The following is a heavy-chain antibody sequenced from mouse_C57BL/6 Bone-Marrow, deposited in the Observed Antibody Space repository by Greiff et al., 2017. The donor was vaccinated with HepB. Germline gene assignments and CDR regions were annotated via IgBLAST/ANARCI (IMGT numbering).Heavy chain of an antibody. CDR2: ILPGSDST. J-gene: IGHJ2*01. CDR3: ATGQDYYDYGYFDY. D-gene: IGHD2-4*01. CDR1: GYTFTGYW. V-gene: IGHV1-9*01. Sequence: QVQLQQSGAELMKPGASVKLSCKATGYTFTGYWIEWVKQRPGHGLEWIGEILPGSDSTNYNEKFKGKATFTADTSSNTAYMQLSSLTTEDSAIYYCATGQDYYDYGYFDYWGQGTTLTVSS.